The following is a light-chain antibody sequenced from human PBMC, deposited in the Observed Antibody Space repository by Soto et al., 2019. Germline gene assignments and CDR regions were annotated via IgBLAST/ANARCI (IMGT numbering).Light chain of an antibody. CDR3: QQYNSYWT. CDR1: QSINSW. V-gene: IGKV1-5*03. CDR2: KAS. Sequence: DIQMTQSPSTLSASVGDRVIITCRASQSINSWLAWYQQKPGKAPKLLIYKASSLESGVPSRFSGGGSGTEFTLTISSLQPDDFATYYCQQYNSYWTFGQGTKVEVK. J-gene: IGKJ1*01.